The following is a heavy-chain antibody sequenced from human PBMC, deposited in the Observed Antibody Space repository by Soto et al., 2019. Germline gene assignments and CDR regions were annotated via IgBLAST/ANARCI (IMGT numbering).Heavy chain of an antibody. Sequence: PGGSLRLSCAASGFTFSSYGMHWVRQAPGKGLEWVAVIPYDGSNKYYADSVKGRFTISRDNSKNTLYLQMNSLRAEDTAVYYCARHLEWELFYYFDHWGQGKMVTVSS. CDR1: GFTFSSYG. CDR3: ARHLEWELFYYFDH. J-gene: IGHJ4*02. CDR2: IPYDGSNK. V-gene: IGHV3-30*03. D-gene: IGHD1-26*01.